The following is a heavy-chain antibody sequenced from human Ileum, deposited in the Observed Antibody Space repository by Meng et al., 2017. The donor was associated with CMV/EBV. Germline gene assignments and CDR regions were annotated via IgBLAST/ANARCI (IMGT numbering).Heavy chain of an antibody. D-gene: IGHD1-7*01. Sequence: SETLSLTCTVSGASINNYYWGWIRQPPGERLEWIGYIHYSGKTNYRSDLKRRATISLDRSKNQFSLKVTFVTSADTAVYYCARCDWNYSFDWFDTWGQGTLVTVSS. CDR3: ARCDWNYSFDWFDT. CDR2: IHYSGKT. CDR1: GASINNYY. V-gene: IGHV4-59*01. J-gene: IGHJ5*02.